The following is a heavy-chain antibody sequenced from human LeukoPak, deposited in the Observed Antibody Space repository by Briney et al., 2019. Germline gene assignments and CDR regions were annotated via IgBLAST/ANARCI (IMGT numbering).Heavy chain of an antibody. V-gene: IGHV3-43*01. CDR2: ISWDGGST. Sequence: GGSLRLPCAASGFTFDDYTMHWVRQAPGKGLEWVSLISWDGGSTYYADSVKGRFTISRDNSKNSLYLQMNSLRTEDTALYYCAKDRGFDESGPFDYWGQGTLVTVSS. D-gene: IGHD3-10*01. J-gene: IGHJ4*02. CDR3: AKDRGFDESGPFDY. CDR1: GFTFDDYT.